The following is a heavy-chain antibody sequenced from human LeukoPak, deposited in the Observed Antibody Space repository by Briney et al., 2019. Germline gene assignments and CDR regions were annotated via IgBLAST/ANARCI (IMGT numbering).Heavy chain of an antibody. Sequence: GGPLSFTCTGSGFTIGDYTINWVRQAPGKGLEWVGFIRSKAYGETIDYAASVKGRFTISRDDSKSIAYLQMNSLKTEDTAVYYCASSIFEVLIDYWGPGTLVTVSS. CDR1: GFTIGDYT. V-gene: IGHV3-49*04. D-gene: IGHD3-16*01. J-gene: IGHJ4*02. CDR2: IRSKAYGETI. CDR3: ASSIFEVLIDY.